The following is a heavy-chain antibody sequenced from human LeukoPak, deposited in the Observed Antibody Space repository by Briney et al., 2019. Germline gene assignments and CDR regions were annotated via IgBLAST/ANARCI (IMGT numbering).Heavy chain of an antibody. J-gene: IGHJ1*01. V-gene: IGHV4-34*01. D-gene: IGHD3-22*01. CDR1: GGSINGYY. Sequence: PSETLSLTCTVSGGSINGYYWSWIRQPPGKGLEWIGEINHSGSTNYNPSLKSRVTISVDTSKNQFSLKLSSVTAADTAVYYCARGSYRTYYYDSSGYYSYFQHWGQGTLVTVSS. CDR3: ARGSYRTYYYDSSGYYSYFQH. CDR2: INHSGST.